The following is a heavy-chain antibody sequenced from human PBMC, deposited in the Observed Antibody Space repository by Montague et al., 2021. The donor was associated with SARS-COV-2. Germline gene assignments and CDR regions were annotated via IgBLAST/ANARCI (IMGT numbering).Heavy chain of an antibody. J-gene: IGHJ6*02. V-gene: IGHV4-39*07. CDR3: ARDGPLRFEILIGPRHYCYGMDV. CDR1: GGSISSSSYY. CDR2: IYYSGST. D-gene: IGHD3-9*01. Sequence: SETLSLTCTVSGGSISSSSYYWGWIRQPPGKGLEWIGSIYYSGSTYSNPSLKSRVTISVDTSKNQLSLKLSSVTAADTAVYYCARDGPLRFEILIGPRHYCYGMDVWGQGTTVTVSS.